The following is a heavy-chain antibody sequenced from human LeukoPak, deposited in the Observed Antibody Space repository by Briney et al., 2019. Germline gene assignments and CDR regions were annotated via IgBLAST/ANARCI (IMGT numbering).Heavy chain of an antibody. V-gene: IGHV4-4*07. CDR3: AREVRTGYWPHVHYYYYMDV. Sequence: SETLSLTCTVSGGSISNYYWSWIRQPAGKGLEWIGRIYTSASTNYNPSLKSRVTLSVDASKNQFSLRLSSLTAADTAVYYCAREVRTGYWPHVHYYYYMDVWGKGTTVTVSS. J-gene: IGHJ6*03. CDR1: GGSISNYY. CDR2: IYTSAST. D-gene: IGHD3/OR15-3a*01.